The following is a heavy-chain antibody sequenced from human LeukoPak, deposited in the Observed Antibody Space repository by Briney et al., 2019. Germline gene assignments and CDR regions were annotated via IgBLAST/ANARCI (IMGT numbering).Heavy chain of an antibody. Sequence: GGSLRLSCAASGFTFRSYEMNWVRQAPGKGLEWVSYISSSGSTIYYTDSVKGRLTISRDNSKNTLYLQMNSLRAEDTAIYYCVSTVTTSYGMDVWGQGTTVTVSS. CDR2: ISSSGSTI. CDR3: VSTVTTSYGMDV. V-gene: IGHV3-48*03. CDR1: GFTFRSYE. J-gene: IGHJ6*02. D-gene: IGHD4-11*01.